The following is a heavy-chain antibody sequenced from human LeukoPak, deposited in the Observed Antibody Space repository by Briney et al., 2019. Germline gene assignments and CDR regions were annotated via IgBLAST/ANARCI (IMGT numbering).Heavy chain of an antibody. D-gene: IGHD3-9*01. CDR3: ARALTGFIPGN. J-gene: IGHJ4*02. CDR1: GFTFSNAW. V-gene: IGHV3-15*07. CDR2: IKSKTDGGTT. Sequence: GGSLRLSCAASGFTFSNAWMNWVRQAPGKGLEWVGRIKSKTDGGTTDYAAPVKGRFTISRDDSKNTLYLQMNSLKTEDTAVYYCARALTGFIPGNWGQGTLVTVSS.